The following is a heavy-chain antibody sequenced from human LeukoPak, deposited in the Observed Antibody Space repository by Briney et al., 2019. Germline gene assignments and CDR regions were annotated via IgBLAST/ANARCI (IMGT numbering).Heavy chain of an antibody. D-gene: IGHD4-17*01. CDR1: GFTVSSNH. Sequence: SGGSLRLSCAASGFTVSSNHMSWVRQAPGKGLEWVSIIYSAGSTYYADSVKGRFTISRDNSKNTLYLQMNSLRAEDTAVYYCATSSGGYGDYGFDYWGQGTLVTVSS. J-gene: IGHJ4*02. CDR3: ATSSGGYGDYGFDY. CDR2: IYSAGST. V-gene: IGHV3-53*01.